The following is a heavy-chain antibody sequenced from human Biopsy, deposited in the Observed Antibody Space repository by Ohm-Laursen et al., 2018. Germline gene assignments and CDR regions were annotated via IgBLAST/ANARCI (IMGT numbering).Heavy chain of an antibody. V-gene: IGHV3-30*18. CDR1: GFTFSSYG. Sequence: SLRLSCTASGFTFSSYGMHWVRQAPGKGLEWVSLISNDGDIKYSADSMEGRFTISRDNSRNTLFLQMNNLKAEDTAVYYCAKDRFPYTSGYSSVFEYWGQGTLVTVSS. CDR3: AKDRFPYTSGYSSVFEY. J-gene: IGHJ4*02. CDR2: ISNDGDIK. D-gene: IGHD3-22*01.